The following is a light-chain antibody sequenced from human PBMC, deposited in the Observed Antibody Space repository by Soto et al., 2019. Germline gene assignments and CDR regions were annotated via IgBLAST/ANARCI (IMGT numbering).Light chain of an antibody. Sequence: EIVLTQSPGTLSLSPGERATLSCRASQSVSSSSLSWYQQKPGQAPRLLIYDTSSRATDIPDRFSGSGSGTDFSLTLSRLEPEDFTVYYCQHYGTSMWTFGQGTTVEIK. CDR2: DTS. J-gene: IGKJ1*01. CDR1: QSVSSSS. CDR3: QHYGTSMWT. V-gene: IGKV3-20*01.